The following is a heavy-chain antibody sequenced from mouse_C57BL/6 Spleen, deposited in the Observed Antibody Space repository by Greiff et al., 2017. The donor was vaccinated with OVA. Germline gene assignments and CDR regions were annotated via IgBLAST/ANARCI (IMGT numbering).Heavy chain of an antibody. J-gene: IGHJ1*03. D-gene: IGHD1-1*01. CDR1: GFTFSSYA. CDR3: TRVTTVVARYFDV. V-gene: IGHV5-9-1*02. CDR2: ISSGGDYI. Sequence: EVKLVESGEGLVKPGGSLKLSCAASGFTFSSYAMSWVRQTPDKRLEWVAYISSGGDYIYYADTVKGRFTISRDNARNTLYLQMSSLKSEDTAMYYCTRVTTVVARYFDVWGTGTTVTVSS.